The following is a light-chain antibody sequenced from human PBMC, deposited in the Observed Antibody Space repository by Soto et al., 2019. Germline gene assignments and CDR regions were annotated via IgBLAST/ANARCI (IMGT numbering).Light chain of an antibody. CDR3: SSYTSTDTPFV. Sequence: QSVLTQPASVSGSPGQSITISCTGTRSDVGGYNYVSWYQQHPGKAPKLIIFEVSNRPPEVSSRISGSKSGNTASLAISGLQAEDEAVYYCSSYTSTDTPFVFGPGTQLTVL. CDR2: EVS. J-gene: IGLJ7*01. V-gene: IGLV2-14*01. CDR1: RSDVGGYNY.